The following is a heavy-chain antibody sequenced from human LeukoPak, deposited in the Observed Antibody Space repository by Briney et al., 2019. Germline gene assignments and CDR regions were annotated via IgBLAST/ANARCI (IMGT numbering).Heavy chain of an antibody. CDR1: GFTFDDYA. CDR2: ISWNSGSI. D-gene: IGHD1-26*01. J-gene: IGHJ6*03. CDR3: AKDLAGEWELRHTMDV. V-gene: IGHV3-9*01. Sequence: GGPLRLSCAASGFTFDDYAMHWVRQAPGKGLEWFSGISWNSGSIGYADSVKGRFTISRDNSKNTLYLQMNSLRAEDTAVYYCAKDLAGEWELRHTMDVWGKGTTVTVSS.